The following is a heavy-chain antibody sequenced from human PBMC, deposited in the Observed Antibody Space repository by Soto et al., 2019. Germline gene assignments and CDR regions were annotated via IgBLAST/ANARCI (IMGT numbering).Heavy chain of an antibody. CDR1: GFTFSSYG. CDR2: ISYDGSNK. D-gene: IGHD6-19*01. J-gene: IGHJ4*02. Sequence: GGSLRLSCAASGFTFSSYGMHWVRQAPGKGLEWVAVISYDGSNKYYADSVKGRFTISRDNSKNTLYLQMNSLRAEDTAVYYCAKVPREHSSGWPMGGEPFDYWGQGTLVTVSS. V-gene: IGHV3-30*18. CDR3: AKVPREHSSGWPMGGEPFDY.